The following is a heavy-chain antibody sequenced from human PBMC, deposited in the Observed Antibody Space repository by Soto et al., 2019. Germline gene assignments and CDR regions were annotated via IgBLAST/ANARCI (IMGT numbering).Heavy chain of an antibody. J-gene: IGHJ6*02. CDR1: GGSISSYY. CDR3: ARVPYDFWSGYPPYGMDV. D-gene: IGHD3-3*01. V-gene: IGHV4-59*01. Sequence: ETLSLTCTVSGGSISSYYWSWIRQPPGKGLEWIGYIYYSGSTNYNPSLKSRVTISVDTSKNQFSLKLSSVTAADTAVYYCARVPYDFWSGYPPYGMDVWGQGTAVTVSS. CDR2: IYYSGST.